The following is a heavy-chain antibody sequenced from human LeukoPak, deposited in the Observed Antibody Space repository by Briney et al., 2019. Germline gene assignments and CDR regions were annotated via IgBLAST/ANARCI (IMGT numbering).Heavy chain of an antibody. V-gene: IGHV1-2*02. CDR3: ARAAMTVVVTDFDY. CDR1: GYTFTGYY. J-gene: IGHJ4*02. CDR2: INPNSGGT. Sequence: ASVKVSCKASGYTFTGYYMHWVRQAPGQGLEWMGWINPNSGGTNYAQKFQGRVTMTRDTSISTAYMELSRLRSDDTAVYYCARAAMTVVVTDFDYWGQGTPVTVSS. D-gene: IGHD3-22*01.